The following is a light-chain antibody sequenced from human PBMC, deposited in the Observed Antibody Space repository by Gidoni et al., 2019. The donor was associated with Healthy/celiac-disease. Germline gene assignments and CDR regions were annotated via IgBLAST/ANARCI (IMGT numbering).Light chain of an antibody. V-gene: IGKV3-20*01. CDR3: QQYGSSPRYT. Sequence: DIVFTQSPGTLSLSPGDRATLSCRASHSVSSRYLAGYQQKPGQAPRNLIYGASSRATGIPDEFSGGGSGTDFTLIISRLEHEDVAVYYCQQYGSSPRYTFGQGTKLEIK. CDR1: HSVSSRY. CDR2: GAS. J-gene: IGKJ2*01.